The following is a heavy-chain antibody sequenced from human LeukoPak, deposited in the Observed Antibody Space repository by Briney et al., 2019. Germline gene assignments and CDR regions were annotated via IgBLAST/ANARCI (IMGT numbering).Heavy chain of an antibody. CDR3: ARGRPHGNDY. CDR1: GFTFSSYW. CDR2: IARDGRST. V-gene: IGHV3-74*01. J-gene: IGHJ4*02. Sequence: GGPLRLSCAASGFTFSSYWMNWVRQAPGKGLVGVSRIARDGRSTTYADSGKGRFSISRDNAKNTLYLQMNSLRVEDTAVYYCARGRPHGNDYWGQGTLVTVSS. D-gene: IGHD4-23*01.